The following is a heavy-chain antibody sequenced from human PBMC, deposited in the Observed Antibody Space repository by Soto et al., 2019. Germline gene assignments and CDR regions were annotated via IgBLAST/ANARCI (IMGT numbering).Heavy chain of an antibody. J-gene: IGHJ6*02. CDR1: GFTFSSYS. CDR2: ISSSSSTI. V-gene: IGHV3-48*02. D-gene: IGHD3-10*01. Sequence: EVQLVESGGGLVQPGGSLRLSCAASGFTFSSYSMNWVRQAPGKGLEWVSYISSSSSTIYDADSVKGRFTISRDNANNSLYLQMNSLRDEDTAVYYCARGGFGELFSVIHYGMDVWGQGTTVTVSS. CDR3: ARGGFGELFSVIHYGMDV.